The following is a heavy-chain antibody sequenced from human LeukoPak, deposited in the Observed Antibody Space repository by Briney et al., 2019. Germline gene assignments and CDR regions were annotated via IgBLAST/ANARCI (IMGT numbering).Heavy chain of an antibody. Sequence: GESLKFSGKGSGYSFTNYWVGWVRQMPGRGLEWMGIIYPGDSDTRYSPSFQGQTTISADKSTSTAFLQWSSLKASDTAIYYCAGQVGWELPCRYFDYWGEGTLVTVSS. V-gene: IGHV5-51*01. D-gene: IGHD4-23*01. J-gene: IGHJ4*02. CDR3: AGQVGWELPCRYFDY. CDR1: GYSFTNYW. CDR2: IYPGDSDT.